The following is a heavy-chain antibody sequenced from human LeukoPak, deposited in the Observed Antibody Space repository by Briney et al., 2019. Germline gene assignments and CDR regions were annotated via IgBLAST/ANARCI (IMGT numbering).Heavy chain of an antibody. CDR3: ARDLRMDYVYTSEGDY. CDR1: GFTFSSYS. Sequence: GRSLRLSCAASGFTFSSYSMNWVRQAPGKGLEWVSSISSSSSYIYYADSVKGRFTISRDNAKNSLYLQMNSLRAEDTAVYYCARDLRMDYVYTSEGDYWGQGTLVTVSS. J-gene: IGHJ4*02. D-gene: IGHD3-16*01. V-gene: IGHV3-21*01. CDR2: ISSSSSYI.